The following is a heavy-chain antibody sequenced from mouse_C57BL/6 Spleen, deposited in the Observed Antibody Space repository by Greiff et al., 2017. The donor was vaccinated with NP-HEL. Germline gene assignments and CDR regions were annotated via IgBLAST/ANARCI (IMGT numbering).Heavy chain of an antibody. CDR1: GYTFTSYW. CDR2: IDPSDSYT. J-gene: IGHJ3*01. CDR3: ASYGNYEFAY. V-gene: IGHV1-69*01. D-gene: IGHD2-1*01. Sequence: VQLQQSGAELVMPGASVKLSCKASGYTFTSYWMHWVKQRPGQGLEWIGEIDPSDSYTNYNQKFKGKSTLTVDKSSSTAYMQLSSLTSEDSAVYYCASYGNYEFAYWGQGTLVTVSA.